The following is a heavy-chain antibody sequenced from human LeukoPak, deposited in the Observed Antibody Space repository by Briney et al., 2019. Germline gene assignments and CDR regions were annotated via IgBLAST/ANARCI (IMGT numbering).Heavy chain of an antibody. J-gene: IGHJ3*02. V-gene: IGHV4-4*07. CDR3: ARGKKQQLQAFDI. CDR2: IYTSGST. Sequence: SATLSLTCTVSGGSIISYYWSWIRQPAGKGLEWIGRIYTSGSTNYNPSLKSRVTMSVDTSKNQFSLKLSSVTAADTAVYYCARGKKQQLQAFDIWGQGTMVTVSS. D-gene: IGHD6-13*01. CDR1: GGSIISYY.